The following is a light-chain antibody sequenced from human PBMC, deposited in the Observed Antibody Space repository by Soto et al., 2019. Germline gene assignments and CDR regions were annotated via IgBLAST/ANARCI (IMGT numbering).Light chain of an antibody. CDR2: KAS. Sequence: DIQMTQSPSTLSGSVGDRVTIPCRAGQTISSWLAWYQQKPGKAPKLLIYKASTLKSGVPSRFSGSGSGTEFTLTISSLQPEDFAVYYCQQRSNWPPITFGQGTRLEIK. CDR3: QQRSNWPPIT. V-gene: IGKV1-5*03. J-gene: IGKJ5*01. CDR1: QTISSW.